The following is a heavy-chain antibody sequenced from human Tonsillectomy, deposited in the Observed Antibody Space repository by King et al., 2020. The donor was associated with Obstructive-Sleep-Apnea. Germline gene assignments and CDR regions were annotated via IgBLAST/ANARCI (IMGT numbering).Heavy chain of an antibody. Sequence: HVQLVESGGGVVQPGRSLRLSCAASGFTFSNYALHWVRQTPGKGLEWVAGISYNDGSNQEYADSVRGRFAISRDNSKDILYLQMNSLRFEDTAVYYCARLRVTYGDLPIWGRGTLVTVSS. J-gene: IGHJ2*01. V-gene: IGHV3-30*09. CDR3: ARLRVTYGDLPI. CDR1: GFTFSNYA. D-gene: IGHD4-17*01. CDR2: ISYNDGSNQ.